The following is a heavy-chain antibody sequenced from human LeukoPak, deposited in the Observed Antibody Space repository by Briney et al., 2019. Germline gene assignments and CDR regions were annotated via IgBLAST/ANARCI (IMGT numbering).Heavy chain of an antibody. CDR1: GYTFTGYY. Sequence: ASVKVSCKASGYTFTGYYMHWVRQAPGQGLEWMGWINPNSGGTNYAQKFQGRVTMTSDMSTSTVYMELGSLKSEDTAVYYCAKDGGVDPTMASLDYFDLWGQGTLVTVSS. CDR3: AKDGGVDPTMASLDYFDL. CDR2: INPNSGGT. V-gene: IGHV1-2*02. J-gene: IGHJ4*02. D-gene: IGHD5-18*01.